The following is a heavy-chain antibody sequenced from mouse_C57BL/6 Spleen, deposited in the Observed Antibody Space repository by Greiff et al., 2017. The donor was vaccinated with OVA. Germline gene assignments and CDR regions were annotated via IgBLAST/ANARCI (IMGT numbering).Heavy chain of an antibody. Sequence: VKLVESGAELVRPGASVKLSCKASGYTFTDYYINWVKQRPGQGLEWIARIYPGSGNTYYNEKFKGKATLTAEKSSSTAYMQLSSLTSEDSAVYFCARRDYSNHFDYWGQGTTLTVSS. CDR3: ARRDYSNHFDY. J-gene: IGHJ2*01. D-gene: IGHD2-5*01. CDR2: IYPGSGNT. V-gene: IGHV1-76*01. CDR1: GYTFTDYY.